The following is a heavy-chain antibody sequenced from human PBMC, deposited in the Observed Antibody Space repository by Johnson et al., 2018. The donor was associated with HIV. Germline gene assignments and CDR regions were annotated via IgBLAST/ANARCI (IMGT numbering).Heavy chain of an antibody. D-gene: IGHD1-26*01. CDR3: ARDSPWELTSFDT. J-gene: IGHJ3*02. CDR1: GFTVSSNY. V-gene: IGHV3-66*01. CDR2: IFSVGHT. Sequence: VQLVESGGGLVQPGGSLRLSCAASGFTVSSNYMSWVRQAPGKGLEWVSLIFSVGHTYYVDSVTGRFTISRDNAKNSLYLQMNSLRAEDTAVYYCARDSPWELTSFDTRGQGTMAPV.